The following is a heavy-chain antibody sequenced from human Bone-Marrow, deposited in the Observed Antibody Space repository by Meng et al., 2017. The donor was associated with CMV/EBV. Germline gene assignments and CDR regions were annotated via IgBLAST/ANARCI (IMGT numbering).Heavy chain of an antibody. Sequence: GESLKISCAASGFTFSDHYMDWVRQAPGKGLEWVGRTRNKANSYTTEYAASVKGRFTISRDDSKNSLYLQMNSLKTEDTAVYYCASGVYGGSYYYYGMDVWGQGNTVTVSS. CDR1: GFTFSDHY. V-gene: IGHV3-72*01. J-gene: IGHJ6*02. D-gene: IGHD4/OR15-4a*01. CDR2: TRNKANSYTT. CDR3: ASGVYGGSYYYYGMDV.